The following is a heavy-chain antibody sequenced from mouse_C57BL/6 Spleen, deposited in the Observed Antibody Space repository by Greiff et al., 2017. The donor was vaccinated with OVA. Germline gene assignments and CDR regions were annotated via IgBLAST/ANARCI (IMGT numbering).Heavy chain of an antibody. D-gene: IGHD4-1*01. CDR3: ARERERGRDWYFDV. J-gene: IGHJ1*03. Sequence: EVKLVESGGGLVKPGGSLKLSCAASGFTFSSYAMSWVRQTPEKRLEWVATISDGGSYTYYQDNVKGRFTISRDNAKNNLYLQRSHLKSEDTAMYYCARERERGRDWYFDVWGTGTTVTVSS. CDR1: GFTFSSYA. CDR2: ISDGGSYT. V-gene: IGHV5-4*01.